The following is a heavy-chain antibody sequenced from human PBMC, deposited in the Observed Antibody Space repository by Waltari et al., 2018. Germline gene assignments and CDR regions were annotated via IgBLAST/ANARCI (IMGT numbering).Heavy chain of an antibody. CDR2: IKQDGREK. V-gene: IGHV3-7*01. CDR1: GFTLSSYW. CDR3: AGAPVTYYYDGSLGAFDI. D-gene: IGHD3-22*01. Sequence: EVQLVESGGGLVQPGGSLRLSCAVSGFTLSSYWMSWVRQAPGKGLEWVANIKQDGREKNYVDSVKGRFTISRDNAKNSLYLQMNSLRAEDTAVYYCAGAPVTYYYDGSLGAFDIWGQGTMVTVSS. J-gene: IGHJ3*02.